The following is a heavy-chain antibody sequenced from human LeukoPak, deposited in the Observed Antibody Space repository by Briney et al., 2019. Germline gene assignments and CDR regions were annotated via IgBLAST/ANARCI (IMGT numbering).Heavy chain of an antibody. CDR3: ARHRWKTGRSGSYYGYFDY. CDR2: INHSGST. Sequence: SEPLSLTFTVSGGSISSYYWSWIRQPPGKGLEWIGEINHSGSTNYNPSLKSRVTISVDTSKNQFSLQLSSVTAADTAVYYCARHRWKTGRSGSYYGYFDYWGQGTLVTVSS. V-gene: IGHV4-34*01. CDR1: GGSISSYY. J-gene: IGHJ4*02. D-gene: IGHD1-26*01.